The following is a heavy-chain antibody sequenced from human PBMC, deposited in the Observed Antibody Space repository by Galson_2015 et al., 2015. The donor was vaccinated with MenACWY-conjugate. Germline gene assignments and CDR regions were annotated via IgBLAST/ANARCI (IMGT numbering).Heavy chain of an antibody. V-gene: IGHV2-5*02. CDR3: THVGMAVAGGGDFDH. J-gene: IGHJ4*02. Sequence: PALVKPTQTLALTCTFSGFSLSTSKVGVAWIRQPPGKALDWLALIYWDDDKRYSPSLKSRLTITKGTSKNQVVLTMTNMDPVDTATYYGTHVGMAVAGGGDFDHWGQGTLVTVSS. CDR2: IYWDDDK. CDR1: GFSLSTSKVG. D-gene: IGHD6-19*01.